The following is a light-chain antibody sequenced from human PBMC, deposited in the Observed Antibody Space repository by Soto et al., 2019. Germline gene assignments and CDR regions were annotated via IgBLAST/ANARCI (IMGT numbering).Light chain of an antibody. Sequence: IVLTQAPGTLSLSPGDRATLSCRASQSVSSSYLAWYQQKPGQAPRLLIYGASSRATGIPDRFSGSGSGTDFTLTISRLEPEDFAVYSCQQYGSSPLTFGGGNKVDIK. CDR1: QSVSSSY. J-gene: IGKJ4*01. CDR3: QQYGSSPLT. V-gene: IGKV3-20*01. CDR2: GAS.